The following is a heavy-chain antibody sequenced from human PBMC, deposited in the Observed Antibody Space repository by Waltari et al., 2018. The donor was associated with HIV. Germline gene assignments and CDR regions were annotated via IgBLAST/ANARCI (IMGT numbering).Heavy chain of an antibody. V-gene: IGHV1-18*01. CDR1: GYNFTNYG. Sequence: QVQLVQSGAEVKKPGASVKVSCKASGYNFTNYGISWVRQAPGQGLECMGWISAYNGNTKYAQKFHDRVTMTTETSTSTAYMDLRRLRSDDTAVYYCARIVRNWFDSWGQGTLVTVSS. D-gene: IGHD2-15*01. J-gene: IGHJ5*01. CDR2: ISAYNGNT. CDR3: ARIVRNWFDS.